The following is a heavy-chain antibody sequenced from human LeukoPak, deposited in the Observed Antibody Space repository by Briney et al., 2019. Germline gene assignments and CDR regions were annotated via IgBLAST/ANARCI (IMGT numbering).Heavy chain of an antibody. CDR1: GGSISSSSHC. V-gene: IGHV4-39*01. CDR2: IYYSGST. D-gene: IGHD3-22*01. CDR3: ARRPGYYDSSGSFFDY. J-gene: IGHJ4*02. Sequence: SETLSLTCTVSGGSISSSSHCWGWIRQPPGKGLEWIGSIYYSGSTYYNPSLKSRVTISVDTSKNQFSLKLSSVTAADTAVYYCARRPGYYDSSGSFFDYWGQGTLVTVSS.